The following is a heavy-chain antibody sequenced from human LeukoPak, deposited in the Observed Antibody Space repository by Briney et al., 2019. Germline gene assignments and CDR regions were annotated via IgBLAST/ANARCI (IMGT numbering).Heavy chain of an antibody. CDR3: ARPVDSYFDY. D-gene: IGHD3/OR15-3a*01. CDR1: GGSISSSSYY. Sequence: SETLSLTCTVSGGSISSSSYYWGWIRPPPGKGLEWIGSIYYSGSTYYNPSLKSRVTISVDTSKNQFSLKLSSVTAADTAVYYCARPVDSYFDYWGQATLVTVSS. V-gene: IGHV4-39*01. J-gene: IGHJ4*02. CDR2: IYYSGST.